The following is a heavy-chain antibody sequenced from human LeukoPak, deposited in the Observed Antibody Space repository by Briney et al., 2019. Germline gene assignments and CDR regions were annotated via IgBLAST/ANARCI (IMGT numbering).Heavy chain of an antibody. V-gene: IGHV4-30-2*01. Sequence: SETLSLTCTVSGGSISSGGYYWSWIRQPPGKGLVWIGYIYHSGSTYYNPSLKSRVTISVDRSKNQFSLKLSSVTAADTAVYYCARGGYDLLWGQGTLVTVSS. D-gene: IGHD3-16*01. CDR3: ARGGYDLL. CDR1: GGSISSGGYY. CDR2: IYHSGST. J-gene: IGHJ4*02.